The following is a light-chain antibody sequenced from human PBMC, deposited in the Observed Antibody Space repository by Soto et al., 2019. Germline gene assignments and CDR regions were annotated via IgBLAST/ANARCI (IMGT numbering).Light chain of an antibody. V-gene: IGLV2-11*01. CDR2: DVS. CDR3: CSYAGNSLWV. J-gene: IGLJ3*02. CDR1: SSDVGVSNF. Sequence: QSALTQPRSVSGSPGQSVTISCTGSSSDVGVSNFVSWYQQHPVKAPKLVIYDVSKRPSGVPDRFSGSKSGNTASLTISGLQAEDEADYYSCSYAGNSLWVFGGGTKVTVL.